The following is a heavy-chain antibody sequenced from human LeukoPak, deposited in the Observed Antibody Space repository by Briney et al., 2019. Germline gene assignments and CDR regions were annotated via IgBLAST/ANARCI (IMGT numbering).Heavy chain of an antibody. CDR1: GFPFSSYE. CDR2: IYSGGST. J-gene: IGHJ4*02. V-gene: IGHV3-53*01. CDR3: ARDIGY. D-gene: IGHD3-16*02. Sequence: PGGSLRLSCAASGFPFSSYEMNWVRQAPGKGLEWVSVIYSGGSTYYADSVKGRFTISRDNSKNTLYLQMNSLRAEDTAVYYCARDIGYWGQGTLVTVSS.